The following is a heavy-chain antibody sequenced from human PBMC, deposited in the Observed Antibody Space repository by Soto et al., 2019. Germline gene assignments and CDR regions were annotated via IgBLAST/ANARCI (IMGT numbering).Heavy chain of an antibody. CDR3: ARGLYYYDSSGYYPHFDY. CDR2: IWYDGSNK. V-gene: IGHV3-33*01. CDR1: GFTFSSYG. Sequence: GGSLRLACAASGFTFSSYGMHWVCQAPGKRQEWVAVIWYDGSNKYYADSVKGRFTISRDNSKNTLYLQMNSLRAEDTAVYYCARGLYYYDSSGYYPHFDYWGQGTLVTISS. J-gene: IGHJ4*02. D-gene: IGHD3-22*01.